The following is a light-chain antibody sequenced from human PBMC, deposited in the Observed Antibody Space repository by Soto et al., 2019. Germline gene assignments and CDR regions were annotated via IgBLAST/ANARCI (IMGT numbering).Light chain of an antibody. V-gene: IGKV1-33*01. CDR3: QQYSHLIT. Sequence: DIQMTQSPSSLSASVGVSVTITCQATQNINHYLNWYQQKLGKAPKLLIYDASNLETGVPSRFSGSGAGTDFTFTISSLQPEDIATYYCQQYSHLITFGQGTRLEIK. J-gene: IGKJ5*01. CDR2: DAS. CDR1: QNINHY.